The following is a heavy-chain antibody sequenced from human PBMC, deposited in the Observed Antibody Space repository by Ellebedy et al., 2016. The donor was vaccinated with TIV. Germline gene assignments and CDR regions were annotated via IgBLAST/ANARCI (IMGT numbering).Heavy chain of an antibody. CDR2: IHVGGST. CDR1: GGSISSDFYY. CDR3: ARDRNGDSAFDH. Sequence: SETLSLXXTVSGGSISSDFYYWSCIRQHPGKGLEWIGYIHVGGSTYYNPSLKSRAAMSLDTAENHFSLKLSYVSAADTAVYYCARDRNGDSAFDHWGQGTLVTVSS. J-gene: IGHJ4*02. D-gene: IGHD2-21*02. V-gene: IGHV4-31*03.